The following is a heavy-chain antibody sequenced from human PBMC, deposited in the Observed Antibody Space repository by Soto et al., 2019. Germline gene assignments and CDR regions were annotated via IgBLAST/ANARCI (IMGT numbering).Heavy chain of an antibody. CDR1: GGSFSGYY. J-gene: IGHJ2*01. D-gene: IGHD4-17*01. Sequence: SETLSLTCAVYGGSFSGYYWSWIRQPPGKGLEWIGEINHSGSTNYNPSLKSRVTISVDTSKDLFTRKLGAWSAGGTACFYWGERLKLRGAPKRHWYFDLWGRGTLVTVSS. CDR3: GERLKLRGAPKRHWYFDL. V-gene: IGHV4-34*01. CDR2: INHSGST.